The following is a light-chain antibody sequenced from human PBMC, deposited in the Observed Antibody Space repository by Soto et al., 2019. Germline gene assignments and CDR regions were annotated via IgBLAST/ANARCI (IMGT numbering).Light chain of an antibody. J-gene: IGKJ2*01. Sequence: EIVMTQSPATLSVSPGERATLSCRASQSVSTNLAWYQQKPGQSTRLLIYGASTRATVIPARFSGSGSETEFTLTITSLQSEDFAVYYCKQYTNWPPYSFGQGTNLEIK. CDR2: GAS. CDR1: QSVSTN. V-gene: IGKV3-15*01. CDR3: KQYTNWPPYS.